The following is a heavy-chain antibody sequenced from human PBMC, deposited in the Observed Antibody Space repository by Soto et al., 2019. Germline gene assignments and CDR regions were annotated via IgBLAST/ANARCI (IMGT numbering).Heavy chain of an antibody. CDR1: GFTFSNYG. CDR2: ISYEGSNK. CDR3: AKVEGDGYLPFDY. J-gene: IGHJ4*02. Sequence: QVQLVESGGGVVQPGRSLRLSCAASGFTFSNYGMHWVRQAPGKGPERVAVISYEGSNKYYADSVKGRFTISRDNSKNTLYLQMNSLSAEDTAVYYCAKVEGDGYLPFDYWGQGTLVTVSS. V-gene: IGHV3-30*18. D-gene: IGHD5-12*01.